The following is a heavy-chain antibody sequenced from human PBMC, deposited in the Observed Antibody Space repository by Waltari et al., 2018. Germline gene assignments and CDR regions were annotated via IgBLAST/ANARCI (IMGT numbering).Heavy chain of an antibody. CDR1: GGSISSYY. J-gene: IGHJ4*02. CDR2: IYTSGGT. CDR3: AREYNWNYGLDY. D-gene: IGHD1-7*01. V-gene: IGHV4-4*07. Sequence: QVQLQESGPGLVKPSETLSLTCTVSGGSISSYYWSWIRQPAGKGLEWIGLIYTSGGTNYTPSLKSRVPMSVDTSKNQFSLKLISVTAADTAVYYCAREYNWNYGLDYWGQGTLVTVSS.